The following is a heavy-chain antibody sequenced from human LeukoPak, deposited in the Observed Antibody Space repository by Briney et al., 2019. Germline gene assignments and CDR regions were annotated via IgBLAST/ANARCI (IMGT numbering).Heavy chain of an antibody. CDR2: VSGGGTT. D-gene: IGHD5-12*01. J-gene: IGHJ4*02. CDR1: GLTFSTYG. Sequence: PGGSLRLSCAASGLTFSTYGMSWVRQAPGKGLEWVSAVSGGGTTSYADSVRGRFTISRDNSKSTLYLQMDSLRAEDTAVYYCAKCGNSGCHLIDYWGQGTLVTVSS. V-gene: IGHV3-23*01. CDR3: AKCGNSGCHLIDY.